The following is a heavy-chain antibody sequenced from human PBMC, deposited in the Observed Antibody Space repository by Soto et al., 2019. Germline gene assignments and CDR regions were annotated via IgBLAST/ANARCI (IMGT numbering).Heavy chain of an antibody. D-gene: IGHD2-15*01. CDR1: GGSIISYY. CDR2: IYYSGST. J-gene: IGHJ5*02. CDR3: ARGCSGGSCYLSPWFDP. V-gene: IGHV4-59*01. Sequence: SETLSLTCTVSGGSIISYYWSWIRQPPGKGLEWIGYIYYSGSTNYNPSLKSRVTISVDTSKNQFSLKLSSVTAADTAVYYCARGCSGGSCYLSPWFDPWGQGTLVTVSS.